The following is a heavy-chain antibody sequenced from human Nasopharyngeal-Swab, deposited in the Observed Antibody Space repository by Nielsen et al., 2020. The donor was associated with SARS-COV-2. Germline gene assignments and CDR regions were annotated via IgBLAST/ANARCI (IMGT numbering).Heavy chain of an antibody. Sequence: GESLKISCEASGFTFSDYKMNWVRQAPGKGLEWVSSIGTSSRHINYADSVKGRFTISRDNAKNSLYLQMNSLRAEDTAVYYCAISSGYYYPGFDYWGQGTLVTVSS. V-gene: IGHV3-21*04. CDR2: IGTSSRHI. J-gene: IGHJ4*02. D-gene: IGHD3-22*01. CDR1: GFTFSDYK. CDR3: AISSGYYYPGFDY.